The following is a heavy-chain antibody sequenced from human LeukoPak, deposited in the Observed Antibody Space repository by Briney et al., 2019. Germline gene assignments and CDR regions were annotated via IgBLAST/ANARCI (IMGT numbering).Heavy chain of an antibody. CDR3: ASRSGRNYYGMDV. J-gene: IGHJ6*02. Sequence: SETLSLTCTVSGGSISSYYGSWVRHPPGEALGWLGYAYYMGSTNYNPSLNTRLTISVDTTTPPFSLTLSSVTAADTAIYYCASRSGRNYYGMDVWGQRTTVTVSS. D-gene: IGHD3-10*01. CDR1: GGSISSYY. V-gene: IGHV4-59*01. CDR2: AYYMGST.